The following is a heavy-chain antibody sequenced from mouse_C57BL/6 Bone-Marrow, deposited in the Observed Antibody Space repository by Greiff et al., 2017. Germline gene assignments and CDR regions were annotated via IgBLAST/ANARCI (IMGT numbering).Heavy chain of an antibody. D-gene: IGHD1-1*01. Sequence: EVKLVESEGGLVQPGSSMKLSCTASGFTFSDYYMAWVRQVPEKGLEWVANINYDGSSTYYLDSLESRFIISRDNAKNILYLQMSSLKSEDTATYYCARGTVGDWYFDVWGTGTTVTVSS. J-gene: IGHJ1*03. CDR1: GFTFSDYY. V-gene: IGHV5-16*01. CDR2: INYDGSST. CDR3: ARGTVGDWYFDV.